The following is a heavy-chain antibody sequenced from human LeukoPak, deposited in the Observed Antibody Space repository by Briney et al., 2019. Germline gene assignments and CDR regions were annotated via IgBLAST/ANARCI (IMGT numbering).Heavy chain of an antibody. CDR1: GFTFSSYG. J-gene: IGHJ4*02. V-gene: IGHV3-30*18. D-gene: IGHD6-19*01. CDR3: AKSHSSGWYRPNQYFDY. CDR2: ISYDGSNK. Sequence: GGSLRLSCAASGFTFSSYGMHWVRQAPGKGLEWVAVISYDGSNKYYADSVKGRFTISRDNSKNTLYLQMNSLRAEDTAVYYCAKSHSSGWYRPNQYFDYRGQGTLVTVSS.